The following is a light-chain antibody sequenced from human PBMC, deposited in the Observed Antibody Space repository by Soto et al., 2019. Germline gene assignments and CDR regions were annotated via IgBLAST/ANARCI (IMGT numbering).Light chain of an antibody. J-gene: IGKJ4*01. CDR1: QGIGVY. V-gene: IGKV1-27*01. Sequence: DIQMTQSPSSLSASLGDRVTITCRASQGIGVYLAWFQEKPGNAPKLLIYAASTLQSGVPSRFSGSGSGTDFTLTVSSLLPEDVATYYCQKYNSAPLTFGGGTRVEIK. CDR3: QKYNSAPLT. CDR2: AAS.